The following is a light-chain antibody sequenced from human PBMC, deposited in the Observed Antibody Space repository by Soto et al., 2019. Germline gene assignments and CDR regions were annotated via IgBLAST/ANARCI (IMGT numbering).Light chain of an antibody. Sequence: QTVVTQEPSFSVSPGGTVTLTCGLSSGSVSTSYYPSWYQQTPGQAPRTLIYSTNNRSSGVPDRFSGSILGNKAALAITGGQADDESDYYCVLYMGSGIWVFGGGTKLTVL. V-gene: IGLV8-61*01. CDR3: VLYMGSGIWV. CDR2: STN. CDR1: SGSVSTSYY. J-gene: IGLJ3*02.